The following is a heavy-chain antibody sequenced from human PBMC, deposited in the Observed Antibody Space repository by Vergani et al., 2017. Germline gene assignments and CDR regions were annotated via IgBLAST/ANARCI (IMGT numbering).Heavy chain of an antibody. CDR3: ARSDVEMDTNGERFDY. V-gene: IGHV4-61*02. D-gene: IGHD5-24*01. CDR2: IYTSGST. Sequence: QVQLQESGPGLVKPSQTLSLTCTVSGGSISSGSYYWSWIRQPAGKGLEWIGRIYTSGSTNYNPSLKRRVTISVDTSKNQFSLKLSSVTAADTAVYYCARSDVEMDTNGERFDYWGQGTLVTVSS. CDR1: GGSISSGSYY. J-gene: IGHJ4*02.